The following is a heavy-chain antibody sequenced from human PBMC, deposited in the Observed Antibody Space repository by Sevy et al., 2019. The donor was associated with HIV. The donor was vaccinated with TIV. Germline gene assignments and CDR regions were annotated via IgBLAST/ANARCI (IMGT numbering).Heavy chain of an antibody. V-gene: IGHV4-38-2*01. CDR3: ASHDWGREDY. Sequence: SETLFLTCVVSGYSISSGYWWDWFRRPPGKGLEWIGAIHYSGSTQYTPSLNRRVTVSADTSKNQFSLRLSSMTAADTAIYYCASHDWGREDYWGQGTLVTVSS. CDR2: IHYSGST. CDR1: GYSISSGYW. D-gene: IGHD7-27*01. J-gene: IGHJ4*02.